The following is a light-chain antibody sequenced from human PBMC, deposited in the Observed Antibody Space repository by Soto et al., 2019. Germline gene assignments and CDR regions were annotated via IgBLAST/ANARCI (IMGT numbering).Light chain of an antibody. J-gene: IGLJ1*01. CDR3: SSSTSSSTRDV. V-gene: IGLV2-14*01. Sequence: QSALTQPASVSGSPGQSITISCTGTSSDVGGYNYVSWYQQHPGKAPKLMIYDVSNRPSGVSNRFSGSKSGNTASLTISGLQAEDEADYYCSSSTSSSTRDVFGTGTKLTVL. CDR2: DVS. CDR1: SSDVGGYNY.